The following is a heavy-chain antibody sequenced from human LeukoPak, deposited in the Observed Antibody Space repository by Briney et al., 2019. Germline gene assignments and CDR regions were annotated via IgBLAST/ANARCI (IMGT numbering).Heavy chain of an antibody. V-gene: IGHV1-2*02. CDR3: ATKRITIFGVANGPLDY. Sequence: ASVKVSCKASVYTFTGYYMHWVRQAPGQGLEWMGWINPNSGGTNYAQKFQGRVTMTRDTSISTAYMELSRLRSDDTAVYYCATKRITIFGVANGPLDYWGQGTLVTVSS. CDR2: INPNSGGT. D-gene: IGHD3-3*01. CDR1: VYTFTGYY. J-gene: IGHJ4*02.